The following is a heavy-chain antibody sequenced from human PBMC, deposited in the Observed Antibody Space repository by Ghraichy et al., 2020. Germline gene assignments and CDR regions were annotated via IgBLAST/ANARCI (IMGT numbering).Heavy chain of an antibody. J-gene: IGHJ4*02. CDR3: GRPFCSGGSCDHFDF. D-gene: IGHD2-15*01. V-gene: IGHV4-39*01. Sequence: SETLPLTCTVSGVSISSTNYYWGWLRQPPGKGLEWIATIYYSGTTYYNPSLKSRVTISVDTSKNQFSLKLSSVTAADTAVYYCGRPFCSGGSCDHFDFWGQGTLVTVSS. CDR2: IYYSGTT. CDR1: GVSISSTNYY.